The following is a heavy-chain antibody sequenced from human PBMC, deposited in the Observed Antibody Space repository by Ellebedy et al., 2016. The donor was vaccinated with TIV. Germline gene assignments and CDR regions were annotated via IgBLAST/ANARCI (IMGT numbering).Heavy chain of an antibody. J-gene: IGHJ6*02. CDR3: TRDLTTLAAAGTGSYYYTMDV. CDR1: GFTFGDYA. Sequence: GGSLRLSXTASGFTFGDYAMSWVRQAPGKGLEWVSFIRSKAYGGTTEYAASVKGRFTISRDDSKRIAYLQMNSLKAEDTAVYYCTRDLTTLAAAGTGSYYYTMDVWGQGTTVTVSS. CDR2: IRSKAYGGTT. D-gene: IGHD6-13*01. V-gene: IGHV3-49*04.